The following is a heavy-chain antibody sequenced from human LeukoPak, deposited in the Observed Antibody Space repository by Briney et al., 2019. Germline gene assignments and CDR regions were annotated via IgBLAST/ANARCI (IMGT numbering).Heavy chain of an antibody. Sequence: PGGSLRLSCVVSGFTFNNHAMSWVRQAPGKGLEWVSAISGSGGSTYYADSVKGRFTISRDNSKNTLYLQMNSLRAEDTAVYYCAKCVVLMVYAPADVWGQGTTVTVSS. CDR3: AKCVVLMVYAPADV. CDR1: GFTFNNHA. CDR2: ISGSGGST. V-gene: IGHV3-23*01. J-gene: IGHJ6*02. D-gene: IGHD2-8*01.